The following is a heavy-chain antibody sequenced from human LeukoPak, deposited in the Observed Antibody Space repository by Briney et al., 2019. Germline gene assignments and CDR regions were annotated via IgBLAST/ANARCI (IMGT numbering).Heavy chain of an antibody. V-gene: IGHV4-38-2*01. D-gene: IGHD6-6*01. J-gene: IGHJ4*02. CDR2: IYHSRST. Sequence: SETLSLTCAVSGYSISSGYYWGWIRQPPGKGLDWIGSIYHSRSTYYNPSLKSRVPISVDTSKNQFSLKLSSVTAADTAVYYCARGKVSSSPAFDYWGQGTLVTVSS. CDR3: ARGKVSSSPAFDY. CDR1: GYSISSGYY.